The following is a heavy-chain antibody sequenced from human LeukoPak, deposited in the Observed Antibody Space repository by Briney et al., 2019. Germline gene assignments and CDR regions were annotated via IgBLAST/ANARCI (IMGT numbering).Heavy chain of an antibody. Sequence: PSETLSLTCTVSGYSISSGYYWGWIRQPPGKGLEWIGYIYYSGSTNYNPSLKSRVTISVDTSKNQFSLKLSSVTAADTAVYYCARGYSSGWYSLYYYYYMDVWGKGTTVTISS. D-gene: IGHD6-19*01. CDR3: ARGYSSGWYSLYYYYYMDV. CDR2: IYYSGST. CDR1: GYSISSGYY. J-gene: IGHJ6*03. V-gene: IGHV4-61*01.